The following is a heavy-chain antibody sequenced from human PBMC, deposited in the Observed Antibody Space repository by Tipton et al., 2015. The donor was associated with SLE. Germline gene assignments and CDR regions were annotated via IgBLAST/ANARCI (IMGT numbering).Heavy chain of an antibody. CDR1: GGSISGYF. Sequence: TLSLTCTVSGGSISGYFWSWIRQPPGKGLEWIGNIYYSGSTNYSPSLKSRVTISVDTSKNQLSLKLTSVTAADTAVYYCARDEVADWYFDLWGRGTLVTVSS. V-gene: IGHV4-59*01. CDR3: ARDEVADWYFDL. D-gene: IGHD2-15*01. CDR2: IYYSGST. J-gene: IGHJ2*01.